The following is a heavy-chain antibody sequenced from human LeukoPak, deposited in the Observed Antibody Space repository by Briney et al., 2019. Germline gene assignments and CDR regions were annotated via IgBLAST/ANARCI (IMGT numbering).Heavy chain of an antibody. V-gene: IGHV4-59*08. J-gene: IGHJ4*02. Sequence: SETLSLTCTVSGGSISSYYWSWIRQPPGKGVEWIGYIYYSGSTNYNPSLKSRVTISVDTSKNQFSLKLSSVTAADTAVYYCARVYYDILTGYYPDFDYWGQGTLVTVSS. CDR1: GGSISSYY. D-gene: IGHD3-9*01. CDR3: ARVYYDILTGYYPDFDY. CDR2: IYYSGST.